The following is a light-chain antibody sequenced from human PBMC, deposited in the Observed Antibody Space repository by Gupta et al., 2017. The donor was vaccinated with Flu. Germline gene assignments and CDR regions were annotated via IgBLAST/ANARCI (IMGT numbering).Light chain of an antibody. V-gene: IGKV2-30*01. J-gene: IGKJ1*01. CDR2: LVS. Sequence: DVVMTQSPRSLPVALGQPASISCRSSHSLVYTDGSTVLHWFQQRPGQSPRRLLYLVSHRDSGVPDRFSGSGSGTDFTLKISRVEAEDVGIYFCMQGAHWPWAFGQGTKVEIK. CDR1: HSLVYTDGSTV. CDR3: MQGAHWPWA.